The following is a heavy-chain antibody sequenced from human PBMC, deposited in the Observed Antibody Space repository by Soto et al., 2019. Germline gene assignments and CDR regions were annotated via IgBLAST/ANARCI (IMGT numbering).Heavy chain of an antibody. V-gene: IGHV3-30*18. Sequence: QVQLVESGGGVVQPGRSLRLSCAASGFTFSSYGMHWVRQAPGKGLEWVAVISYDGSNKYYADSVKGRFTISRDNSKNPLYLQMNRLRAEDTDVYYCAKDWDIVVVTAIRYGMHVWGQGTTVTVSS. CDR2: ISYDGSNK. D-gene: IGHD2-21*02. CDR1: GFTFSSYG. CDR3: AKDWDIVVVTAIRYGMHV. J-gene: IGHJ6*02.